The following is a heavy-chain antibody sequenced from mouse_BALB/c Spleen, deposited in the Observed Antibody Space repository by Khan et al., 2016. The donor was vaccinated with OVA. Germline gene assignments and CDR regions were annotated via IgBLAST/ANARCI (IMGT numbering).Heavy chain of an antibody. CDR3: ARRGLRLDFDY. Sequence: QVQLQQSGAELAKPGASVKMSCKASGYTFINYWILWVKQRPGQGLEWIGYINPSTGYTEYNQNFKDKATLTADKSSSTAYMQLISLTSEDSAVYYCARRGLRLDFDYWGQGTTLTVSA. V-gene: IGHV1-7*01. CDR1: GYTFINYW. CDR2: INPSTGYT. D-gene: IGHD1-1*01. J-gene: IGHJ2*01.